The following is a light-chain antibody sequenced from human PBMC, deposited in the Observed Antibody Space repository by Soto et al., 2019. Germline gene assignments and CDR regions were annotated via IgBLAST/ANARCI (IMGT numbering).Light chain of an antibody. Sequence: QSALTQPASVSGSPGQSITISCTGTSSDVGSYNLVSWYQQHPGKAPKLMIYAVNKRPSGVSNRFSGSKSGNTASLTIYGLQAEDEADYYCCSYAGSSTPLVFGGGTQLTVL. CDR1: SSDVGSYNL. V-gene: IGLV2-23*02. CDR3: CSYAGSSTPLV. J-gene: IGLJ3*02. CDR2: AVN.